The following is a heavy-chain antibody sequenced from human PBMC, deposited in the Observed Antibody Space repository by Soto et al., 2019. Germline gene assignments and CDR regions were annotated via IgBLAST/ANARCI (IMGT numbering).Heavy chain of an antibody. CDR3: ARVLVSYYDSSGYYYYYGMDV. D-gene: IGHD3-22*01. J-gene: IGHJ6*02. CDR2: IIPIFGTA. Sequence: ASVKVSCKASGGTFSSYAISWVRQAPGQGPEWMGGIIPIFGTANYAQKFQGRVTITADESTSTAYMELSSLRSEDTAVYYCARVLVSYYDSSGYYYYYGMDVWGQGTTVTVSS. CDR1: GGTFSSYA. V-gene: IGHV1-69*13.